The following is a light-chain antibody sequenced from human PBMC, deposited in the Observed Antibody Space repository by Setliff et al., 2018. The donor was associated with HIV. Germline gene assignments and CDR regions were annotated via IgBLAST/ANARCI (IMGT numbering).Light chain of an antibody. CDR3: SSYASSNTLV. J-gene: IGLJ3*02. CDR2: DVS. V-gene: IGLV2-23*02. Sequence: LTQPASVSGSPGQSITISCTGTSSDVDAYNYVSWYQQHPGKAPKLMIYDVSKRPSVVFIRFSGSKSGNSASLTISGLQAEDEADYYCSSYASSNTLVFGGGTKVTVL. CDR1: SSDVDAYNY.